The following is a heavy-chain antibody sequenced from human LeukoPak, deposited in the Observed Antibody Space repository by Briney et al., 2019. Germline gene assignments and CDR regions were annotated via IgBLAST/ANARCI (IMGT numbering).Heavy chain of an antibody. CDR2: IRPYNGAT. Sequence: GASVKVSCKASGYTFTGYYIHWIRQAPGQGLEWLGWIRPYNGATSYAQRFQGRITMTRDTSINEAYMQLGRLSYDDTAVYYCARVGDDSDPWGQGSPVTVSS. CDR3: ARVGDDSDP. CDR1: GYTFTGYY. D-gene: IGHD3-16*01. J-gene: IGHJ5*02. V-gene: IGHV1-2*02.